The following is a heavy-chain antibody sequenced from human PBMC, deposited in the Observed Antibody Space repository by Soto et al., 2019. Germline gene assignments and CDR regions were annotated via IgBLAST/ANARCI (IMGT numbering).Heavy chain of an antibody. CDR1: XXXXXXXXXX. J-gene: IGHJ5*02. Sequence: QVQLQESGPGLVKPSQTLSLTCTXSXXXXXXXXXXXXXXRQHPGKGLEWIGYIYYSGSTYYNPXLKSXXXXXVXTXKXXXXXXXXXXTAADTAVYXXARSVDPWGQGTLVTVSS. CDR3: ARSVDP. V-gene: IGHV4-31*01. CDR2: IYYSGST.